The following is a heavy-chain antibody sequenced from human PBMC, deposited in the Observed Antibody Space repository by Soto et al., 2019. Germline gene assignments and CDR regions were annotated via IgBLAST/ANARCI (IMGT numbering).Heavy chain of an antibody. CDR2: ISGSGGRT. J-gene: IGHJ4*02. CDR3: AKEMIASTLADFFDY. CDR1: GFTFSNYG. V-gene: IGHV3-23*01. Sequence: EVQLLESGGGLIQPGGSLRLSCEASGFTFSNYGMTWVRLAPGKGLEWVSTISGSGGRTFYADPVKGRFTISRDNSKNTLYLQMNSLRAEDTAVYYCAKEMIASTLADFFDYWGQGTLATVSS. D-gene: IGHD2-21*01.